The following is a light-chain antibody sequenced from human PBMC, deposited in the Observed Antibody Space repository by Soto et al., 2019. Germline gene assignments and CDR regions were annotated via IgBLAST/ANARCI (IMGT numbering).Light chain of an antibody. J-gene: IGLJ1*01. CDR3: CSYAGSYTYV. V-gene: IGLV2-11*01. CDR1: SSDVGGYNY. CDR2: DVS. Sequence: QSVLTQPRSVSGSPGQSVTISCTGTSSDVGGYNYVSWYQQHPRKAPKLMIYDVSKRPSGVPDRFSGSKSGNTASLTISGLQAEDEADYYCCSYAGSYTYVFGTGTKVTVL.